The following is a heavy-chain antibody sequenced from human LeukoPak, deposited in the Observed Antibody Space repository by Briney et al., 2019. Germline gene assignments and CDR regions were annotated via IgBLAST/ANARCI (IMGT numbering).Heavy chain of an antibody. CDR3: ARGPYGDYGGD. V-gene: IGHV1-8*01. J-gene: IGHJ4*02. Sequence: ASVKVSCTASGYTFTIYDINWLRQATGQGLEWMGWMNPNSGNTGYAQKFRGSVTMTRNTSISTAYMELRSLRSEDTAVYYCARGPYGDYGGDWGQGTLVTVSS. CDR2: MNPNSGNT. D-gene: IGHD4-17*01. CDR1: GYTFTIYD.